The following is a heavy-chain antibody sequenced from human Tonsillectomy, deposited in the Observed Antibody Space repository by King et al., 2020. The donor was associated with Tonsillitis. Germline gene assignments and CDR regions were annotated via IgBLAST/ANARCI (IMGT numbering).Heavy chain of an antibody. J-gene: IGHJ3*02. CDR2: IYSGGYT. CDR3: ARALYYSDSSGYWAIDAFDI. CDR1: GFTVSSNY. V-gene: IGHV3-66*01. D-gene: IGHD3-22*01. Sequence: VQLVESGGGLVQPGGSLRLSCAASGFTVSSNYMSWVRQPPGKGLEWVSVIYSGGYTYYADSVKGRFSISRDNSKNTLYLQMNSLRAEDTAVYYCARALYYSDSSGYWAIDAFDIWGQGTMVTVSS.